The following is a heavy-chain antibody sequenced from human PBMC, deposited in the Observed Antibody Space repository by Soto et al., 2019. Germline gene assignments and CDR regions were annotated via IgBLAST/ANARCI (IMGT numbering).Heavy chain of an antibody. Sequence: ASVNVSCKASGYTFTNYGISWVRQAPGQGLEWMGWISAYNGNTKYAQKLQGRVTMTTETSTTTAYMELRGLRSADTAVYYCARDRNHGLDNWGQGTLVTVSS. J-gene: IGHJ4*02. CDR3: ARDRNHGLDN. V-gene: IGHV1-18*01. CDR1: GYTFTNYG. CDR2: ISAYNGNT. D-gene: IGHD4-17*01.